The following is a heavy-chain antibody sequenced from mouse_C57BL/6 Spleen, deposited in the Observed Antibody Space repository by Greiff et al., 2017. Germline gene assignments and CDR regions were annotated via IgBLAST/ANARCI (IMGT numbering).Heavy chain of an antibody. Sequence: QVQLQQSGAELVRPGASVTLSCKASGYTFTDYEMHWVKQTPVHGLEWIGAIDPETGGTAYNQKFKGKAILTADKSSSTAYMELRSLTSEDSAVYYCTREEGDYFDYWGKGTTLTVSS. J-gene: IGHJ2*01. CDR1: GYTFTDYE. CDR2: IDPETGGT. CDR3: TREEGDYFDY. V-gene: IGHV1-15*01.